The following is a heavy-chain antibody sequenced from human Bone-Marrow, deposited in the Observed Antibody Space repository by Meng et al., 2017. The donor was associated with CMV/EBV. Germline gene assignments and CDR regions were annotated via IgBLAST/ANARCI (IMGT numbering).Heavy chain of an antibody. CDR3: AKEDCTNGVCYGGFDY. CDR1: FTFSSYA. V-gene: IGHV3-23*01. D-gene: IGHD2-8*01. CDR2: ISGGGGST. J-gene: IGHJ4*02. Sequence: FTFSSYAMSWVRQAPGKGLEWVSAISGGGGSTYYADSVKGRFTTSRDNSKNTLYLQMNSLRAEDTAVYYCAKEDCTNGVCYGGFDYWGQGTLVTVSS.